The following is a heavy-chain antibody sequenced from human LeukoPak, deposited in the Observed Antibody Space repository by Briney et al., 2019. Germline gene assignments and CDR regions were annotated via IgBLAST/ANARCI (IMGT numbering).Heavy chain of an antibody. CDR3: ARAPPRVTAAGYDY. V-gene: IGHV1-18*01. Sequence: ASVKVSCKASGYSFTSYGISWVRQAPGQGLEWMGWISAYNTNTKYTQKFQGRVTMTTDTSTSTAYMELRSLRSDDTAVYYCARAPPRVTAAGYDYWGQGTLVTVSS. J-gene: IGHJ4*02. CDR1: GYSFTSYG. CDR2: ISAYNTNT. D-gene: IGHD6-13*01.